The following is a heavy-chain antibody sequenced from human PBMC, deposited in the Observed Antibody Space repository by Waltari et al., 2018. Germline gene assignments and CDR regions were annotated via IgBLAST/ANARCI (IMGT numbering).Heavy chain of an antibody. CDR3: AAGGSRSWVYSYFIDV. D-gene: IGHD3-10*01. CDR1: GGSISSSSYY. CDR2: IYYSGRT. Sequence: QLQLQESGTGLVKPSETRSLTCTVSGGSISSSSYYWGWIRQPPGKGLEWIGSIYYSGRTALPPTLKNCITSSVDTSKNQSALKLNSVTASVSAVYYFAAGGSRSWVYSYFIDVWGKGTTVTIAS. V-gene: IGHV4-39*07. J-gene: IGHJ6*03.